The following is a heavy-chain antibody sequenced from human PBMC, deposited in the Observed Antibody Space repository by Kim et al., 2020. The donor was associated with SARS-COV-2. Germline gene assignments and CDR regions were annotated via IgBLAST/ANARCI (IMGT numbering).Heavy chain of an antibody. CDR1: GGSISSSSYY. CDR2: IYYSGST. CDR3: ARLLATYYYGSGSYRHFDY. J-gene: IGHJ4*02. V-gene: IGHV4-39*01. Sequence: ETLSLTCTVSGGSISSSSYYWGWIRQPPGKGLEWIGSIYYSGSTYYNPSLKSRVTISVDTSKNQFSLKLSSVTAADTAVYYCARLLATYYYGSGSYRHFDYWGQGTLVTVSS. D-gene: IGHD3-10*01.